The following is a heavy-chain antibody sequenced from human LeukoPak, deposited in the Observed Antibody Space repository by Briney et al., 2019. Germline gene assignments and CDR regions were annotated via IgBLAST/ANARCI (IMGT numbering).Heavy chain of an antibody. J-gene: IGHJ4*02. CDR2: TSSSVSGT. V-gene: IGHV3-23*01. CDR1: GFTLSSYA. Sequence: GGSLRLSCAASGFTLSSYAMIWVAPGQGNGLKWLSATSSSVSGTYYAASVKGRFTISRDNSKNTLYLQMNSLRAEDTAVYYRARTPASFDYWGQGTLVTVSS. CDR3: ARTPASFDY.